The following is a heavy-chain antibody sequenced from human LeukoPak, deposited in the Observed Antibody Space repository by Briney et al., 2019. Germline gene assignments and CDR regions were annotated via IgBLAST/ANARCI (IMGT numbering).Heavy chain of an antibody. D-gene: IGHD1-26*01. Sequence: SETLSLTCTVSGGSISSYYWSWIRQPPGKGLEWLGYIYYSGSTNYNPSLKSRVTISVDTSKNQFSLKLSSVTAADTAVYYCARDGGGSYDPTYFDYWGQGTLVTVSS. J-gene: IGHJ4*02. CDR1: GGSISSYY. CDR2: IYYSGST. V-gene: IGHV4-59*01. CDR3: ARDGGGSYDPTYFDY.